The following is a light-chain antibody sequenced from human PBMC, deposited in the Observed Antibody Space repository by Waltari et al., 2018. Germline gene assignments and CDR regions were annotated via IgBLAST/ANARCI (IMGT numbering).Light chain of an antibody. CDR1: QSLLNIDGKTY. V-gene: IGKV2D-29*01. CDR2: EVS. Sequence: EIVMTQTPLSLSVTPGQPPSISCRSSQSLLNIDGKTYLYWYVQKPGQPPQLLIHEVSNRFSGVPDRLSGSGSGTDFTLKISRVEAEDVGVYYCMQSTQLPLAFGQGTKVEIK. CDR3: MQSTQLPLA. J-gene: IGKJ1*01.